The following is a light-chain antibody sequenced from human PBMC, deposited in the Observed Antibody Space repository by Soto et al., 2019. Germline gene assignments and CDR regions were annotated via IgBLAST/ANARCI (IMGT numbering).Light chain of an antibody. CDR3: AAWDDSLNARVV. CDR1: SSNIGSNT. J-gene: IGLJ2*01. CDR2: SNN. V-gene: IGLV1-44*01. Sequence: QSVLTQPPSASGTPGQRVTISCSGSSSNIGSNTVNWYQQLPGTAPKLLIYSNNQRPSGVPDRCSGSKSGTSAALAISGLQYADEADYYCAAWDDSLNARVVFGGGTKLTVL.